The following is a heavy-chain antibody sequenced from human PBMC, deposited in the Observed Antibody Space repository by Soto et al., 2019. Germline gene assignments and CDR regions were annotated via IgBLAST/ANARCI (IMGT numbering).Heavy chain of an antibody. D-gene: IGHD6-13*01. J-gene: IGHJ4*02. Sequence: GGSLRLSCAASGFTFSAYYMSWFRQAPGKGLEWVSYISGSGSTIHDADSVKGRFTISRDNAKNSLYLQMNSLRAEDTAVYYCARVGSIAAAGTPDYWGQGTLVTVSS. CDR3: ARVGSIAAAGTPDY. V-gene: IGHV3-11*01. CDR1: GFTFSAYY. CDR2: ISGSGSTI.